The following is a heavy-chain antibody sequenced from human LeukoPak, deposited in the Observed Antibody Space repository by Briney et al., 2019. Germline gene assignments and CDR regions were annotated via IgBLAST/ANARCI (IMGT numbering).Heavy chain of an antibody. CDR1: GFTFSSYS. D-gene: IGHD6-13*01. CDR2: ISSSSSTI. V-gene: IGHV3-48*01. CDR3: ARASLPRVPGPDSSSCYFDY. Sequence: GGSLRLSCAASGFTFSSYSMNWVRQAPGKGLEWVSYISSSSSTINYADSVKGRFTISRDNAKNSLYLQMNSLRAEDTAVYYCARASLPRVPGPDSSSCYFDYWGQGTLVTVSS. J-gene: IGHJ4*02.